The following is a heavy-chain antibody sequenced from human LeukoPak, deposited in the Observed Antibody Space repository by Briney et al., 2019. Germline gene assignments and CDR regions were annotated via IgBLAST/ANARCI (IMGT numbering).Heavy chain of an antibody. Sequence: PSETLSLTCTVSGGSISSYHWSWIRQPPGKGLEWIGYIYYSGSTNYNPSLKSRVTISVDTSKNQFSLKLSSVTAADTAVYYCARGSYYDSKLRAAFDIWGQGTMVTVSS. CDR3: ARGSYYDSKLRAAFDI. CDR2: IYYSGST. V-gene: IGHV4-59*01. CDR1: GGSISSYH. D-gene: IGHD3-22*01. J-gene: IGHJ3*02.